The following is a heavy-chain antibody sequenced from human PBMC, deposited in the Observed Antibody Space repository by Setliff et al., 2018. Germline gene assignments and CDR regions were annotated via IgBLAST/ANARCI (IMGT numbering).Heavy chain of an antibody. CDR1: GGSVGSDFSY. V-gene: IGHV4-61*09. J-gene: IGHJ6*03. D-gene: IGHD3-3*01. CDR2: IYTSWST. CDR3: ARMTGFFYVDA. Sequence: SETLSLTCTVSGGSVGSDFSYWTWIRQPAGKGLEWIGQIYTSWSTNYNPSLKSRVTISLDASKNQFSLRLTSVTAADTAVYYCARMTGFFYVDAWGNGTTVTVS.